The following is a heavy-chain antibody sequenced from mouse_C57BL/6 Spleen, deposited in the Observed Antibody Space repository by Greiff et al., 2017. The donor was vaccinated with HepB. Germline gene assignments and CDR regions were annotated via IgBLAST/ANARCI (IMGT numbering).Heavy chain of an antibody. CDR3: ARDQGDYYGSSYCYAMDY. D-gene: IGHD1-1*01. CDR1: GYSITSGYY. J-gene: IGHJ4*01. V-gene: IGHV3-6*01. CDR2: ISYDGSN. Sequence: DVQLQESGPGLVKPSQSLSLTCSVTGYSITSGYYWNWIRQFPGNKLEWMGYISYDGSNNYNPSLKNRISITRDTSKNQFFLKLNSVTTEDTATDYGARDQGDYYGSSYCYAMDYWGQGTSVTVSS.